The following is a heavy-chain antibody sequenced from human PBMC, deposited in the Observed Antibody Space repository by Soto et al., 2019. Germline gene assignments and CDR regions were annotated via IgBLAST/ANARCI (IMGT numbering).Heavy chain of an antibody. CDR3: ARYHGDYYYYYGMDV. D-gene: IGHD4-17*01. Sequence: QVQLVQSGAEVKKPGASVKVSCKASGYTFTSYGISWVRQAPGQGLEWMGWISAYNGNTNYAQKLQGRVTMTTDTSTSTAYMELRSLRSDVTAVYYCARYHGDYYYYYGMDVWGQGTTVTVSS. J-gene: IGHJ6*02. CDR2: ISAYNGNT. CDR1: GYTFTSYG. V-gene: IGHV1-18*01.